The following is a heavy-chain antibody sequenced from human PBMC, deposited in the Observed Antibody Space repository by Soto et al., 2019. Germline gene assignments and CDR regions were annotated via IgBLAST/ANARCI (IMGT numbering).Heavy chain of an antibody. V-gene: IGHV3-11*06. J-gene: IGHJ4*02. CDR2: ISDTGTYT. Sequence: QVQLVESGGGLVRPGGSLRLSCRASGFVFSDYYMSWIRQAPGKGLEWLAFISDTGTYTNYADVVKGRFTISRDNDRNRVDLQMDFLRGEDTAVYCCTRDVTYIYDITGYPIGGGQGIQVTVSS. CDR1: GFVFSDYY. CDR3: TRDVTYIYDITGYPIG. D-gene: IGHD3-22*01.